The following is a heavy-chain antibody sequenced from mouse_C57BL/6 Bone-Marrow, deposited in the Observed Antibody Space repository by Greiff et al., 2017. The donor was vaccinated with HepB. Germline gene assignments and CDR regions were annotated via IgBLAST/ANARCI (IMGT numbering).Heavy chain of an antibody. CDR3: ARSYYDYIFAY. CDR1: GYTFTSYW. Sequence: VQLQQPGAELVQPGASVKLSSTASGYTFTSYWVHWVQQRPGRGLEWIGRIYPNSGGTNYNEKFKSKATLTVDKPSSTAYMQLSSLTSEDSAVYYCARSYYDYIFAYGGQGTLVTVSA. V-gene: IGHV1-62-3*01. D-gene: IGHD2-4*01. J-gene: IGHJ3*01. CDR2: IYPNSGGT.